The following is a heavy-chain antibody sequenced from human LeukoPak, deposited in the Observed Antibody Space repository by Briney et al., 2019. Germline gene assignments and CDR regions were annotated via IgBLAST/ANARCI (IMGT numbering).Heavy chain of an antibody. CDR1: GLTFSNAW. D-gene: IGHD6-13*01. Sequence: PGGSLRLSCAASGLTFSNAWMNWVRQAPGKGLEWVGRIKSKTDGGTTDYAAPVKGRFTISRDDSKNTLYLQMNSLKTEDTAVYYCTTVQIAVVGRQQLVRSYYYGMDVWGQGTTVTVSS. J-gene: IGHJ6*02. V-gene: IGHV3-15*07. CDR2: IKSKTDGGTT. CDR3: TTVQIAVVGRQQLVRSYYYGMDV.